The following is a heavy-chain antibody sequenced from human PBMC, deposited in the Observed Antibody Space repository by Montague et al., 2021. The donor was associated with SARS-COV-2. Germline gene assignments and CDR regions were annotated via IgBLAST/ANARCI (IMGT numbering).Heavy chain of an antibody. CDR3: ARIRNYDFLTGSYCGFDY. J-gene: IGHJ4*02. Sequence: PALVKPTQTLTLTCTFSGFSLSTSGMCVSWIRQPPGKALEWLALIYWDDDKYYSTSLKTRLTISKDTSKNQVVLTMTNMDPVDTATYYCARIRNYDFLTGSYCGFDYWGQGTLVTVSS. CDR2: IYWDDDK. D-gene: IGHD3-9*01. V-gene: IGHV2-70*01. CDR1: GFSLSTSGMC.